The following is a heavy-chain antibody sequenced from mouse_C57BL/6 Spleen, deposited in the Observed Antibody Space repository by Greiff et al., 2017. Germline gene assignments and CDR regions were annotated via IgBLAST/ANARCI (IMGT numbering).Heavy chain of an antibody. CDR1: GYTFTDHT. CDR2: IYPRDGST. Sequence: VMLVESDAELVKPGASVKISCKVSGYTFTDHTIHWMKQRPEQGLEWIGYIYPRDGSTKYNEKFKGKATLTADKSSSTAYMQLNSLTSEDSAVYFCARSERYYSNSFAYWGQGTLVTVSA. J-gene: IGHJ3*01. D-gene: IGHD2-5*01. V-gene: IGHV1-78*01. CDR3: ARSERYYSNSFAY.